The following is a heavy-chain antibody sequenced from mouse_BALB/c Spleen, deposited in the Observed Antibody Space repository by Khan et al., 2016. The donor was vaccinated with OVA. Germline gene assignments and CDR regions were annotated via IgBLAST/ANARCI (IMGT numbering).Heavy chain of an antibody. V-gene: IGHV5-15*02. CDR2: VSSLAYNF. Sequence: EVELVESGGGLVQPGGSRKLSCAASGFTFSDYGMAWVRQAPGKGPEWVAFVSSLAYNFYYADTVTGRFTISRENAKNTLYLEMSSLRSEDTAKYYCARSGKGGCAYWGQVTLVTVSA. J-gene: IGHJ3*01. CDR3: ARSGKGGCAY. CDR1: GFTFSDYG. D-gene: IGHD1-3*01.